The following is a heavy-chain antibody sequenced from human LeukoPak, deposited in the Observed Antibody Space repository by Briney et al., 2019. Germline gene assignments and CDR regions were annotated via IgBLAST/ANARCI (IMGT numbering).Heavy chain of an antibody. CDR3: ARRACIAAAWYYFDY. V-gene: IGHV1-69*05. D-gene: IGHD6-13*01. Sequence: SVKVSCKASGGTFSSYAISWVRQAPGQGLEWMGRIIPIFGTANYAQKFQGRVTITTDESTSTAYMELSSLRSEDTAVYYCARRACIAAAWYYFDYWGQGTLVTVSS. CDR1: GGTFSSYA. J-gene: IGHJ4*02. CDR2: IIPIFGTA.